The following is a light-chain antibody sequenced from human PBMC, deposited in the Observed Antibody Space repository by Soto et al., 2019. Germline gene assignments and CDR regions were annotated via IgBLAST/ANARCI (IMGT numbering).Light chain of an antibody. CDR3: QQYGSSPRT. V-gene: IGKV3-20*01. J-gene: IGKJ1*01. Sequence: EIVLTQSPGTLSLSPGERATLSCRASQSVDSNYLAWYQQKPGQAPGLLIYGAFRRVTGIPDRFSGSGSGTDFTLTISRLEPEDFAVYYCQQYGSSPRTFGHGTKVEIK. CDR1: QSVDSNY. CDR2: GAF.